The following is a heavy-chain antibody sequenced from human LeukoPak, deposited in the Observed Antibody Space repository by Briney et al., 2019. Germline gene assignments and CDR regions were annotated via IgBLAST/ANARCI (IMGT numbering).Heavy chain of an antibody. Sequence: GGSLRLSCAASGFTFSGYAMNWVRQAPGKGLEWVSSISDSGSSINYADSVKGRFTISRDNEENSLYLQMNSLRAEDTATYYCARARSAVAGTGNFDCWGQGTLVTVSS. CDR2: ISDSGSSI. CDR3: ARARSAVAGTGNFDC. J-gene: IGHJ4*02. D-gene: IGHD6-19*01. CDR1: GFTFSGYA. V-gene: IGHV3-21*04.